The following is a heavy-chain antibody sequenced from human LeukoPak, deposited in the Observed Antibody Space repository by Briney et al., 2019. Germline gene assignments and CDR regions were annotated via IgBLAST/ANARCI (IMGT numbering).Heavy chain of an antibody. Sequence: GGSLRLSCAASGFTFSSYSMNLVRRAPGEGLEWVSTISSSSDYIYYADSLKGRFTVSRDNAKNSLYLQMNSLGAEDTAVYYCVRDGGMTLQRRFFFDYWGRGTLVTVSS. V-gene: IGHV3-21*01. D-gene: IGHD1-26*01. CDR1: GFTFSSYS. CDR2: ISSSSDYI. J-gene: IGHJ4*02. CDR3: VRDGGMTLQRRFFFDY.